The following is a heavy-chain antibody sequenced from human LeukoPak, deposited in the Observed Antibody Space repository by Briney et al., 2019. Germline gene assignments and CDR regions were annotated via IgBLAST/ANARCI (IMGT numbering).Heavy chain of an antibody. J-gene: IGHJ6*03. CDR1: GGSISSSSYY. CDR2: IYYSGST. V-gene: IGHV4-39*07. Sequence: PSETLSLTCTVSGGSISSSSYYWGWIRQPPGKGLEWIGSIYYSGSTYYNPSLKSRVTISVDTSKNQFSLKLSSVTAADTAVYYCARRASGSLTIFGVVMGYYYMDVWGKGTTLTVSS. CDR3: ARRASGSLTIFGVVMGYYYMDV. D-gene: IGHD3-3*01.